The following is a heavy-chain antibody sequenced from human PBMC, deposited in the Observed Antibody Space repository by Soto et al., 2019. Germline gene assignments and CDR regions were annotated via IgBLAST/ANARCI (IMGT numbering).Heavy chain of an antibody. V-gene: IGHV3-23*01. CDR2: ISGSGGGT. CDR3: AKAGGDSPYSYFDL. CDR1: GFTFTSYA. Sequence: EVQLLESGGGLVQPGGSLRLSCAASGFTFTSYAMNSVRQAPGKGLEWVSGISGSGGGTYYAYSVKGRFTTSRDNSKKTLQLQMNSPRAEDAAVYYCAKAGGDSPYSYFDLWGRGTLVTVSS. J-gene: IGHJ2*01. D-gene: IGHD4-17*01.